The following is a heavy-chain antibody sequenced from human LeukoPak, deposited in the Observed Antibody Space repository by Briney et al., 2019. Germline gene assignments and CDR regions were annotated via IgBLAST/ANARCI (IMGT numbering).Heavy chain of an antibody. J-gene: IGHJ4*02. D-gene: IGHD3-10*01. CDR1: GFSISNDW. CDR2: VKSRGAGETT. CDR3: TLIQGWGSGSYYLDY. V-gene: IGHV3-15*01. Sequence: GGSLRLSCAATGFSISNDWMSWVRQAPGKGLEWVGRVKSRGAGETTDYAAPVKGRFTISRDDSKNTLYLQMNSLKTEDTAVYYCTLIQGWGSGSYYLDYWGQGTLVTVSS.